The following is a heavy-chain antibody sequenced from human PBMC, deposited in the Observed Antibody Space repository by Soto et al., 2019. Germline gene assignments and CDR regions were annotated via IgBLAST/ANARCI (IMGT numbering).Heavy chain of an antibody. CDR1: GYTFTSYY. V-gene: IGHV1-2*04. CDR3: ARAGQKWYFDL. J-gene: IGHJ2*01. CDR2: INPNSGAT. Sequence: QVQLVQSGAEVKKPGASVKVSCQASGYTFTSYYIHWVRQAPGQGLEWMGSINPNSGATYFAQKLPGWVTMSRGTAISTAYMELSRLRSDDTAVYYWARAGQKWYFDLWGRGTLVTVSS.